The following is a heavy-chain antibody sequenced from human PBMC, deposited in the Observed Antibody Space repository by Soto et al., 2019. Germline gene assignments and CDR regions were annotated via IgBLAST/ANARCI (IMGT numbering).Heavy chain of an antibody. Sequence: QMQLVQSGPEVKKPGTSVKVSCKASGFTFTSSAMQWVRQARGQRLEWIGWIVVGSGHTNSAQKFQERVTITRDMSTSTAYMELSSLRSEDTAVYYCAADSRYCSGGNCEDYWGQGTLVTVSS. J-gene: IGHJ4*02. CDR1: GFTFTSSA. CDR3: AADSRYCSGGNCEDY. CDR2: IVVGSGHT. V-gene: IGHV1-58*02. D-gene: IGHD2-15*01.